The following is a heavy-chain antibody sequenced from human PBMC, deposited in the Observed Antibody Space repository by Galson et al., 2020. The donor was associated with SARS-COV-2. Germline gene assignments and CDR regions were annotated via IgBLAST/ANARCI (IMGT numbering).Heavy chain of an antibody. V-gene: IGHV3-21*01. CDR2: ISSSSSNI. CDR1: GFSFSLYT. Sequence: GGSLRLSCAASGFSFSLYTMNWVRQAPGKGLEWVSSISSSSSNIYYAESVKGRFTISRDNAKQSLYLQMNSMRAEDTAVYYCARGDGVAAARRGVYYNGMDVWGQGTTVTVSS. CDR3: ARGDGVAAARRGVYYNGMDV. D-gene: IGHD6-13*01. J-gene: IGHJ6*02.